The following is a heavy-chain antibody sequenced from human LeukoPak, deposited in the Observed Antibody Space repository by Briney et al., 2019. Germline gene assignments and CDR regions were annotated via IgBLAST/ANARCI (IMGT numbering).Heavy chain of an antibody. Sequence: SVKVSCKASGCTFSSYAISWVRQAPGQGLEWMGGIVPLFGTANYAQTFQGRVTITADESTSTAYMDLTSLRSEDTAVYYCARVASSSYYYYYYMDVWGKGTTVTVS. D-gene: IGHD6-6*01. J-gene: IGHJ6*03. V-gene: IGHV1-69*01. CDR2: IVPLFGTA. CDR1: GCTFSSYA. CDR3: ARVASSSYYYYYYMDV.